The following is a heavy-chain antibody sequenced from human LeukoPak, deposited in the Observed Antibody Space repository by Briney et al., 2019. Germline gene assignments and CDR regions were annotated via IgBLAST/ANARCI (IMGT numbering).Heavy chain of an antibody. Sequence: GGSLRLSCAASGFTFSSYAMSWVRQAPGKGLEWVSNISGGGISGGNTYYADSVKGRFTISRDNSKNTLYLQMNSLRAEDTAVYYCAKGRRASSSWSEFDYWGQGTLVTVSS. CDR1: GFTFSSYA. CDR3: AKGRRASSSWSEFDY. J-gene: IGHJ4*02. CDR2: ISGGGISGGNT. V-gene: IGHV3-23*01. D-gene: IGHD6-13*01.